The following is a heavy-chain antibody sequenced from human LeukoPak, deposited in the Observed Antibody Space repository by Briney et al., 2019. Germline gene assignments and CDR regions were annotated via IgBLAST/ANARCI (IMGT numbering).Heavy chain of an antibody. CDR1: GGSISSSNW. V-gene: IGHV4-4*02. Sequence: SGTLSLTCAVSGGSISSSNWWSWVRQPPGKGLEWIGEIYHSGSTNYNPSLKSRVTISVDTSKNQFSLKLSSVTAADTAVYYCARGGHQNYFDYWGQGTLVTVSS. CDR3: ARGGHQNYFDY. J-gene: IGHJ4*02. CDR2: IYHSGST. D-gene: IGHD3-16*01.